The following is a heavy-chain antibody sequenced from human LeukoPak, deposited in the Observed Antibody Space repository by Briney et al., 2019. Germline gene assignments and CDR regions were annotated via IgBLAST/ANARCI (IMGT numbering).Heavy chain of an antibody. V-gene: IGHV4-34*01. CDR3: ARGGNWGSN. CDR2: INHSGST. J-gene: IGHJ4*02. CDR1: GGSFSGYY. Sequence: SETLSLTCAVYGGSFSGYYWSWIRQPPGKGLEWIGEINHSGSTNYNPSLKSRVIISVDTSKNQFSLKLSSVTAADTAVYYCARGGNWGSNWGQGTLVTVSS. D-gene: IGHD7-27*01.